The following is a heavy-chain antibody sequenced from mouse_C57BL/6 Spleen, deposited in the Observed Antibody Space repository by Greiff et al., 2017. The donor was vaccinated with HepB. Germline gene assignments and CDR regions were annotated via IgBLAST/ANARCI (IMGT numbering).Heavy chain of an antibody. D-gene: IGHD1-1*01. CDR3: AREGPITTIFDY. CDR1: GYTFTEYT. V-gene: IGHV1-62-2*01. Sequence: QVQLKQSGAELVKPGASVKLSCKASGYTFTEYTIHWVTQRSGQGLEWIGWFYPGSGSIKYNEKFKDKATLTADKASSTVYMELSRLTSEDSAVFVCAREGPITTIFDYWGQGTTLTVSS. J-gene: IGHJ2*01. CDR2: FYPGSGSI.